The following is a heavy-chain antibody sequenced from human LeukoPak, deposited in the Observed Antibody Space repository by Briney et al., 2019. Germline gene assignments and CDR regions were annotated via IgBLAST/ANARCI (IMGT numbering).Heavy chain of an antibody. CDR2: TSGSGGST. Sequence: GGSLRLSCAASGFTFSSYAMSWVRQAPGKGLEWVSATSGSGGSTYYADSVKGRFTISRDNSKNTLYLQMNSLRAEDTAVYYCAKAPSYYGSGSYSWFDPWGQGTLVTVSS. CDR1: GFTFSSYA. J-gene: IGHJ5*02. CDR3: AKAPSYYGSGSYSWFDP. V-gene: IGHV3-23*01. D-gene: IGHD3-10*01.